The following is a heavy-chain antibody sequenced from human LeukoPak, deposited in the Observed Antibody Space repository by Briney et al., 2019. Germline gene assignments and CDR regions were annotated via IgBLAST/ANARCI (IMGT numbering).Heavy chain of an antibody. J-gene: IGHJ4*02. CDR2: ISGSGGGT. CDR3: AKDGGVFVVVPAAPFY. D-gene: IGHD2-2*01. V-gene: IGHV3-23*01. CDR1: GFTFSSYA. Sequence: GGSLRLSCAASGFTFSSYAMSWVRQAPGKGLEWVSAISGSGGGTYYADSVKGRFTISRDNSKNTLYLQMNSLRAEDTAVYYCAKDGGVFVVVPAAPFYGGKGPRVTVS.